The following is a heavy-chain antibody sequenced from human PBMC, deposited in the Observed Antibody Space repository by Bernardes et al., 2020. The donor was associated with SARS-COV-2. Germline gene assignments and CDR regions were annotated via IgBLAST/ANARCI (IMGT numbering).Heavy chain of an antibody. CDR3: AKGRITIFLGRLGADGMDV. CDR1: GFTFSSYA. V-gene: IGHV3-23*01. D-gene: IGHD3-3*01. Sequence: GGSLRLSCAASGFTFSSYAMSWVRQAPGKGLEWVSAISGSGGSTYYADSVKGRFTISRDNSKNTLYLQMNSLRAEDTAVYYCAKGRITIFLGRLGADGMDVWGQGTTVTVSS. J-gene: IGHJ6*02. CDR2: ISGSGGST.